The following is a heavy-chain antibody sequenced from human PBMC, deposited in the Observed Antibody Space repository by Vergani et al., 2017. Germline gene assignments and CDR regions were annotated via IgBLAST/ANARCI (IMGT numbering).Heavy chain of an antibody. CDR2: LNPTTGHT. CDR3: ARSIGYCAGATCRAYYFDH. V-gene: IGHV1-46*02. Sequence: VQLVQSGAEVRKPGASVTVSCTASVYIFKNYYIHWLRQAPGQAFEWMGILNPTTGHTTSAQKFMGRVDMTRDPSTDTSTRTVQMTLCSLRSEDTAVYYCARSIGYCAGATCRAYYFDHWGQGTRVTVSS. CDR1: VYIFKNYY. D-gene: IGHD2-21*01. J-gene: IGHJ5*02.